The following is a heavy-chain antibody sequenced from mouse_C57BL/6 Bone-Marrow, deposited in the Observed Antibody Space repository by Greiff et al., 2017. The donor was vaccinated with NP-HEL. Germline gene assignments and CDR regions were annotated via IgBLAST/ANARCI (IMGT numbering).Heavy chain of an antibody. CDR3: ARGDYGSPYYYAMDY. D-gene: IGHD1-1*01. V-gene: IGHV1-80*01. CDR1: GYAFSSYW. Sequence: VQLEESGAELVKPGASVKISCKASGYAFSSYWMNWVKQRPGKGLEWIGQIYPGDGDTNYNGKFKGKATLTADKSSSTAYMQLSSLTSEDSAVYFCARGDYGSPYYYAMDYWGQGTSVTVSS. CDR2: IYPGDGDT. J-gene: IGHJ4*01.